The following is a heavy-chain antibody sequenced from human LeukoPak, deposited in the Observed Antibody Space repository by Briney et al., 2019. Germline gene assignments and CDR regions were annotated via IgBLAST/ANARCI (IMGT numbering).Heavy chain of an antibody. J-gene: IGHJ6*03. CDR1: GYSISSGYY. Sequence: SETLSLTCTVSGYSISSGYYWGWIRPPPGKGLEWIGSIYHSGSTYYNPSLKSRVTISVDTSKNQFSLKLSSVTAADTAVYYCARGIVVVAQLGFYFYYMDVWGKGTTVTISS. D-gene: IGHD2-15*01. V-gene: IGHV4-38-2*02. CDR3: ARGIVVVAQLGFYFYYMDV. CDR2: IYHSGST.